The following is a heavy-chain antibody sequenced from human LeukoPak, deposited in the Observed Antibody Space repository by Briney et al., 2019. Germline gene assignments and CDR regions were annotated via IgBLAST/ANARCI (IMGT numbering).Heavy chain of an antibody. V-gene: IGHV1-69*04. Sequence: ASVKVSCKASGGTFSSYAISWVRQAPGQGLEWMGRIIPILGIANYAQKFQGRVTITADKSTSTAYMELSSLRSEDTAVCYCARVPSDGESLDYWGRGTLVTVSS. J-gene: IGHJ4*02. CDR3: ARVPSDGESLDY. D-gene: IGHD4-17*01. CDR2: IIPILGIA. CDR1: GGTFSSYA.